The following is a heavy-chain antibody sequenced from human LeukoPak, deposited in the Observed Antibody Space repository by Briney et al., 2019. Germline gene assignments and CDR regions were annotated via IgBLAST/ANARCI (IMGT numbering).Heavy chain of an antibody. CDR3: ARGDTFGGPTPDY. J-gene: IGHJ4*02. CDR2: INPNSGGT. Sequence: GASVKVSCKASGYTFTGYYMHWVRQAPGQGLEWMGWINPNSGGTNYAQKFQGRVTMTRDTSISTAYMELSRLRSDDTTVYYCARGDTFGGPTPDYWGQGTLVTVSS. D-gene: IGHD3-16*01. V-gene: IGHV1-2*02. CDR1: GYTFTGYY.